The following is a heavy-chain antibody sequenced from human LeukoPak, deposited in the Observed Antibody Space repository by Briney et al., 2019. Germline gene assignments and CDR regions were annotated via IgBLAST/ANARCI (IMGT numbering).Heavy chain of an antibody. J-gene: IGHJ4*02. CDR2: IYYSGST. D-gene: IGHD3-9*01. Sequence: SETLSLTCTVSGGSISSYYWSWIRQPPGKGLKWIGYIYYSGSTNYNPSLKSRVTISVDTSKNQFSLKLSSVTAAATAEYYCARSGTGNPYDILTGYYKALSGEFDYWGQGTLVTVSS. CDR1: GGSISSYY. V-gene: IGHV4-59*01. CDR3: ARSGTGNPYDILTGYYKALSGEFDY.